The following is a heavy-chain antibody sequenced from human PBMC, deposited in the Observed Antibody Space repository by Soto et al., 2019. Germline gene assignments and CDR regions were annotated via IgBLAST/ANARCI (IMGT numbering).Heavy chain of an antibody. CDR2: IIPIFGTA. D-gene: IGHD2-2*01. V-gene: IGHV1-69*06. CDR1: GGTFSSYA. CDR3: ARSRTEPVVPAGYYYYGMDV. J-gene: IGHJ6*02. Sequence: QVQLVQSGAEVKKPGSSVTVSCKASGGTFSSYAISWVRQAPGQGLEWMGGIIPIFGTANYAQKFQGRVTITADKSTSTAYMELSSLRSEDTAVYYCARSRTEPVVPAGYYYYGMDVWGQGTTVTVSS.